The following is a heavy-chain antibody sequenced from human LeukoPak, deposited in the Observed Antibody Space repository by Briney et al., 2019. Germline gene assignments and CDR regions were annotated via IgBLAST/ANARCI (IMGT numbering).Heavy chain of an antibody. Sequence: ASVKVSCKASKYTFTNYDINWVRQATGHGLEWLGWMSPNSGNTGYAQKFQGRVAMTRDTSISTAYMELSSLTSEDTAVYYCATARDMTTVTTIFDYWGQGTLVTVSS. CDR3: ATARDMTTVTTIFDY. V-gene: IGHV1-8*01. J-gene: IGHJ4*02. CDR2: MSPNSGNT. D-gene: IGHD4-17*01. CDR1: KYTFTNYD.